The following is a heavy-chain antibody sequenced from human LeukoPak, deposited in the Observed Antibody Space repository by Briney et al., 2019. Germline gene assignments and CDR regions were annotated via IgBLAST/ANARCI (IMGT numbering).Heavy chain of an antibody. Sequence: GASVKVSCKASGYTFTSYYMHWVRQAPGQGLEWMGIINPSAGSTSYAQKFQGRVTMTRDMSTSTVYMELSSLRSEDTAVYYCARDWAGTTNWFDPWGQGTLVTVCS. CDR3: ARDWAGTTNWFDP. V-gene: IGHV1-46*01. D-gene: IGHD1-7*01. CDR2: INPSAGST. J-gene: IGHJ5*02. CDR1: GYTFTSYY.